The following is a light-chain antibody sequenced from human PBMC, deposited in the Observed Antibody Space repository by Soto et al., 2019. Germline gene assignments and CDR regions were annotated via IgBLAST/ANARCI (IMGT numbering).Light chain of an antibody. CDR3: QQYSTYPWT. V-gene: IGKV1-5*01. Sequence: DIQMTQSPSSVSASIGDTVTITCRASQSISSWLAWYQQKPGKAPKVLIFDASSLESGVPSRFSGSGSATAFTLTISSLQPDDFATYYCQQYSTYPWTFGQGTKVDI. CDR2: DAS. J-gene: IGKJ1*01. CDR1: QSISSW.